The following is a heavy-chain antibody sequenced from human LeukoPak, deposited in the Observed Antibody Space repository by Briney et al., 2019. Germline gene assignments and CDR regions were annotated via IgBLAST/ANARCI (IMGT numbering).Heavy chain of an antibody. Sequence: PSQTLSLTCTVSGGSISSGVYYWSWIRQHPGKGLEWIGYIYYSGSTYYNPSLKSRVTISVDTSKNQFSLKLSSVTAADTAVYYCARARIAAAGINWFDPWGQGTLVTVSS. CDR2: IYYSGST. CDR1: GGSISSGVYY. J-gene: IGHJ5*02. V-gene: IGHV4-31*03. D-gene: IGHD6-13*01. CDR3: ARARIAAAGINWFDP.